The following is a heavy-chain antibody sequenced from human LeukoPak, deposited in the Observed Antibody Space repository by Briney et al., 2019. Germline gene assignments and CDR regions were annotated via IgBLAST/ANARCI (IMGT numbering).Heavy chain of an antibody. CDR1: GYSISSGYY. CDR3: ATLIVVVPAAKGYYFDY. D-gene: IGHD2-2*01. J-gene: IGHJ4*02. V-gene: IGHV4-38-2*01. Sequence: SETLSLTCAVSGYSISSGYYWGWIRQPPGKGLEWIGSIYHSGRTYYNPSLKSRVTISVDTSKNQFSLKLSSVTAADTAMYYCATLIVVVPAAKGYYFDYWGQGTLVTVSS. CDR2: IYHSGRT.